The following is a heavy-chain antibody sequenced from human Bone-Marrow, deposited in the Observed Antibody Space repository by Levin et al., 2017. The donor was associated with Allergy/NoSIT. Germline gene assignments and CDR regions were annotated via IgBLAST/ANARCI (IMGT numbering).Heavy chain of an antibody. D-gene: IGHD3-16*02. Sequence: AGGSLRLSCAASGFSFNSHWMHWVRLAPGKGLVWVSRINGEGSSTDYAESVKGRVTISRDNVRNTLYLQMNSLRVDDTALYYCARGGYQLPSGGIDRYFDLWGRGTLVSVSS. CDR3: ARGGYQLPSGGIDRYFDL. V-gene: IGHV3-74*01. J-gene: IGHJ2*01. CDR1: GFSFNSHW. CDR2: INGEGSST.